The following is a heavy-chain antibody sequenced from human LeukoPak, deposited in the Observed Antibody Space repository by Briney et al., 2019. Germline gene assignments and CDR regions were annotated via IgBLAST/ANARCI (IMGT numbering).Heavy chain of an antibody. D-gene: IGHD2-15*01. CDR3: ARDRGAGYCSGGGCYSAVFDL. V-gene: IGHV3-53*01. CDR1: GVTVGSNY. CDR2: IYSGDNA. J-gene: IGHJ3*01. Sequence: GGSLRLSCAASGVTVGSNYMSWVRQAPGKGLEWVSVIYSGDNAYYANSVKGRFTISGDNSKNTLNLQMNGLRAEDTAVYYCARDRGAGYCSGGGCYSAVFDLWGQGTMVTVSS.